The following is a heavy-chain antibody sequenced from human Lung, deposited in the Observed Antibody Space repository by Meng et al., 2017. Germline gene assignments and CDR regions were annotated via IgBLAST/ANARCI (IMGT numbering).Heavy chain of an antibody. Sequence: QVQLVQSGAEVKKPGGSVKVSCQASGYSFTTYGMHWLRQAPGQRLEWMGWINTDNGDTHYSQKFQGRVTITRDTSARTAYMELSSLRSEDTAAYFCARDERGGPYYFDYWGQGTLVTVSS. CDR2: INTDNGDT. J-gene: IGHJ4*02. CDR1: GYSFTTYG. V-gene: IGHV1-3*04. CDR3: ARDERGGPYYFDY.